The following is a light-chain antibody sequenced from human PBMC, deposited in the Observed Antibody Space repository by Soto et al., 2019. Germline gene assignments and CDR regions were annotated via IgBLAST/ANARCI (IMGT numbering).Light chain of an antibody. CDR3: QVWDISSDNVV. CDR1: NIGSKS. CDR2: DDS. V-gene: IGLV3-21*02. Sequence: SYELTQPPSVSVAPGQTARITCGGNNIGSKSVHWYQQKPGQAPVLVVYDDSGRPSGIPERFSGSNSGNTATLTISRVEAGDEADYYCQVWDISSDNVVFGGGTKLTVL. J-gene: IGLJ2*01.